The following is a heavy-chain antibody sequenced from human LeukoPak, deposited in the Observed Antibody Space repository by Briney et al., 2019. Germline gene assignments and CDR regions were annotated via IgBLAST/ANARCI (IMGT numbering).Heavy chain of an antibody. CDR2: IYPGESDA. CDR1: GYSFTSYS. V-gene: IGHV5-51*01. Sequence: GESLKTSCKGSGYSFTSYSFGWVGRMPGKGLEWMGIIYPGESDARYSPSFKAQVTTSADKSISTLYLKWGSLKPSDTPTTSCARHDTLTSTDCWGQGTLVTVSS. D-gene: IGHD4-17*01. CDR3: ARHDTLTSTDC. J-gene: IGHJ4*02.